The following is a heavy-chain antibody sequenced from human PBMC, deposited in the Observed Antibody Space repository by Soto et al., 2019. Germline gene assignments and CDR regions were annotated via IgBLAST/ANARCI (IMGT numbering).Heavy chain of an antibody. J-gene: IGHJ4*02. CDR2: VYFTAST. V-gene: IGHV4-39*01. D-gene: IGHD1-26*01. CDR1: GGSISSSSYS. CDR3: ARLCGSGSCFDF. Sequence: PSETLSLACTASGGSISSSSYSWSWIPQSPGKGLECIGIVYFTASTNYNPSLKSRVTMTVERSRNQFSLQLTPLTAADTAVYYCARLCGSGSCFDFWGQG.